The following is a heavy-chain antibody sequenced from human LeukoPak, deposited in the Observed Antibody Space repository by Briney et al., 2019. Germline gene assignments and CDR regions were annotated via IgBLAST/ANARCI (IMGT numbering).Heavy chain of an antibody. D-gene: IGHD5-18*01. Sequence: GGSLRLSCVASGFTFSNSWMSWVRQAPGKGLEWMANINQDGSEKYYVDSVKGRFTISRDNAKNSLYLLMNSLRAEDTAVYYCAREAGIPPNTQQWPTSVDYWGQGTLVTVSS. CDR2: INQDGSEK. CDR3: AREAGIPPNTQQWPTSVDY. CDR1: GFTFSNSW. V-gene: IGHV3-7*05. J-gene: IGHJ4*02.